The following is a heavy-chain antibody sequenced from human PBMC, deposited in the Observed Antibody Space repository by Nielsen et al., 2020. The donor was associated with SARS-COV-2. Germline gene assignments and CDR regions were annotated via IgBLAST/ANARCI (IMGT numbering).Heavy chain of an antibody. CDR2: IYYSGST. D-gene: IGHD4-17*01. CDR3: ASMTTVTTLPYYYYGMDV. J-gene: IGHJ6*02. V-gene: IGHV4-31*02. Sequence: WIRQPPGKGLEWIGYIYYSGSTYYNPSLKSRVTISVDTSKNQFSLKLSSVTAADTAVYYCASMTTVTTLPYYYYGMDVWGQGTTVTVSS.